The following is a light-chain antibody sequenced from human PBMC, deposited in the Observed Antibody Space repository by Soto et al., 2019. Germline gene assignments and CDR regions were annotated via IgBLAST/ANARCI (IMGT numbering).Light chain of an antibody. V-gene: IGLV1-44*01. CDR3: AAWHDSLNGPV. CDR1: SSNTGGNP. CDR2: NNN. Sequence: QSVLTQPPSASGTPGQRVTISCSGSSSNTGGNPVNWYQQLPGTAPKLLIYNNNQRPSGVPDRFSGSKSGTSASLAISGLQSEDEADYYCAAWHDSLNGPVFGGGTKVTVL. J-gene: IGLJ3*02.